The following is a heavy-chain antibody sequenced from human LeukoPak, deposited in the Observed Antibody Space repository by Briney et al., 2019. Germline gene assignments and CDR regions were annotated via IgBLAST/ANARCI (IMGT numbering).Heavy chain of an antibody. CDR3: ANAIAADCLFNWFDP. V-gene: IGHV3-23*01. D-gene: IGHD6-13*01. Sequence: PGGSLRLSCAASGFTFSSYAMSWVRQAPGKGLEWVSAISGSGGSTYYADSVKGRFTISRDNSKNTLYLQMNSLRAEDMAVYYCANAIAADCLFNWFDPWGQGTLVTVSS. CDR2: ISGSGGST. CDR1: GFTFSSYA. J-gene: IGHJ5*02.